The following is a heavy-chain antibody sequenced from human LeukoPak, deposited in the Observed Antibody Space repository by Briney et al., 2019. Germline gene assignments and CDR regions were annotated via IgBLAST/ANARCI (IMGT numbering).Heavy chain of an antibody. CDR3: ARNYCSSTSCYFGV. CDR1: GYSISSGYY. V-gene: IGHV4-38-2*02. Sequence: PSETLSLTCTVSGYSISSGYYWGWIRQPPGKGLEWIGSIYHSGSTYYNPSLKSRVTISVDTSKNQLSLKLSSVTAADTAVYYCARNYCSSTSCYFGVWGQGTLVTVSS. CDR2: IYHSGST. D-gene: IGHD2-2*01. J-gene: IGHJ4*02.